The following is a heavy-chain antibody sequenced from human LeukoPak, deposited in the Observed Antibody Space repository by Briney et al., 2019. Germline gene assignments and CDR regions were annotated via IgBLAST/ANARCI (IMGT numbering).Heavy chain of an antibody. CDR2: INTNTG. J-gene: IGHJ6*02. D-gene: IGHD2-15*01. Sequence: GASVKVSCKASGYTFTSSALNWVRQAPGQGLEWMGWINTNTGYAQGFTGRFVFSLDTSVSTAYLQISSLKAEDTAVYYCARDSRRQVVSDSYYYGMDLWGQGTTVTVSS. V-gene: IGHV7-4-1*02. CDR1: GYTFTSSA. CDR3: ARDSRRQVVSDSYYYGMDL.